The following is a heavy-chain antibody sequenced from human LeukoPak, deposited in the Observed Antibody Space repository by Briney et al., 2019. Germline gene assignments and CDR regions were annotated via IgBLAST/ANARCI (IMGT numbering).Heavy chain of an antibody. CDR1: AFTFSNYA. D-gene: IGHD2-21*02. CDR2: ISYDGSNK. V-gene: IGHV3-30*04. J-gene: IGHJ3*02. Sequence: PGRSLRLSCAASAFTFSNYAMHWVRQAPGKGLEWVAVISYDGSNKYYADSVKGRFTISRDNSKNTLYLQMNSLRTEDTAVYYCARPQVYCGGNCYNDAFDIWGRGTMVTVSS. CDR3: ARPQVYCGGNCYNDAFDI.